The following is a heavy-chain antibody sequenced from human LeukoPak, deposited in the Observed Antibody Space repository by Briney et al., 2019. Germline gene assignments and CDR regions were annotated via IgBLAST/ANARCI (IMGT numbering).Heavy chain of an antibody. Sequence: SGGSLRLSCAASGFTVSSNYMSWVRQAPGRGLEWVSVIYSGVSTYYADSVKGRFTVSRDNAKNSLYLQMNSLRAEDTAVYYCARVNPTNSGFYTYWGQGTLVTVSS. CDR2: IYSGVST. V-gene: IGHV3-53*01. D-gene: IGHD3-22*01. CDR3: ARVNPTNSGFYTY. CDR1: GFTVSSNY. J-gene: IGHJ1*01.